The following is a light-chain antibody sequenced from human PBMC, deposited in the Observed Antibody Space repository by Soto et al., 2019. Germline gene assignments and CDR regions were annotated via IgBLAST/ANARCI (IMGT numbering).Light chain of an antibody. CDR1: RRDLGAYNY. CDR3: CSVAGSYTV. J-gene: IGLJ2*01. CDR2: DVN. V-gene: IGLV2-11*01. Sequence: QSVLIQPRSVSGSPGQSVTISCTGTRRDLGAYNYVSWYQQHPGKAPKLMIYDVNRRPSGVPDRFSGSKSGNTASLTISGLQAEDEADYYCCSVAGSYTVFGGGTKLTVL.